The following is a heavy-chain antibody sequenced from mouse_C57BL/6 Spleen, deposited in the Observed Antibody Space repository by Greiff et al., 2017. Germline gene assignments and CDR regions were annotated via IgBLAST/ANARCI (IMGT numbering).Heavy chain of an antibody. J-gene: IGHJ1*03. V-gene: IGHV1-54*01. CDR2: INPGSGGT. D-gene: IGHD2-3*01. CDR1: GYAFTNYL. CDR3: ARDEAIYDGYFDC. Sequence: LQESGAELVRPGTSVKVSCKASGYAFTNYLIEWVKQRPGQGLEWIGVINPGSGGTYYTEKFKGKATLTADKSSSTAYMQLSSRTSEDSAVYCCARDEAIYDGYFDCWGTGTTVTVPS.